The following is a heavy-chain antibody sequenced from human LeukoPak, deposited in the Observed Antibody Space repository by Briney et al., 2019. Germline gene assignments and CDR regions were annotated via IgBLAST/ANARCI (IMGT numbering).Heavy chain of an antibody. D-gene: IGHD3-10*01. Sequence: SAKVSCKASGGTFSSYAISWVRQAPGQGLEWMGGVIPIFGTANYAQKFQGRGTITADESTSTAYMELSSLRSGDTPVYYFPRGGVRGVNTPAMDVWGKGTTVTVSS. V-gene: IGHV1-69*13. CDR2: VIPIFGTA. J-gene: IGHJ6*04. CDR3: PRGGVRGVNTPAMDV. CDR1: GGTFSSYA.